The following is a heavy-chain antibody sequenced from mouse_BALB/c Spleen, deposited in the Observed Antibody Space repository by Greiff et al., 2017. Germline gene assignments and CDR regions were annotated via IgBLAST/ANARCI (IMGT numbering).Heavy chain of an antibody. CDR3: ARHAYGSTHYFDY. D-gene: IGHD1-1*01. Sequence: EVQRVESGGGLVKPGGSLKLSCAASGFTFSSYAMSWVRQTPEKRLEWVATISSGGSYTYYPDNVKGRFTISRDNAKNTLYLQMSSLRSEDTAMYYCARHAYGSTHYFDYWGQGTTLTVSS. CDR2: ISSGGSYT. CDR1: GFTFSSYA. J-gene: IGHJ2*01. V-gene: IGHV5-9-3*01.